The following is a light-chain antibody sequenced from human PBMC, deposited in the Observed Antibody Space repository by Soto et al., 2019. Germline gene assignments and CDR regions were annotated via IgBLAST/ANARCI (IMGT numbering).Light chain of an antibody. Sequence: QSALTQPASVSVSPGQSITLSCTGSSSDVGSSNYVSWYQQLPGKAPKLIIFDVNNRPSGVSDRFSGSKSDNTASLTISGRQAEDEADYYCSSYTTLNTVIFGGGTKLTVL. CDR2: DVN. CDR3: SSYTTLNTVI. J-gene: IGLJ2*01. V-gene: IGLV2-14*03. CDR1: SSDVGSSNY.